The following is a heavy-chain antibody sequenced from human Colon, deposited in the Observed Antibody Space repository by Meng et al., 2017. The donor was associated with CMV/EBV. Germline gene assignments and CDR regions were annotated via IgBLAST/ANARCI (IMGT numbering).Heavy chain of an antibody. CDR2: ISGSGGST. J-gene: IGHJ6*02. Sequence: GESLKISCAASGFTFSSYAMSWVRQAPGKGLEWVSAISGSGGSTYYADSVKGRFTISRDNSKNTLYLQMNSLRAEDTAVYYCARTSRGSALLGVYHGMDVWGQGTTVTVSS. D-gene: IGHD2-8*01. CDR3: ARTSRGSALLGVYHGMDV. CDR1: GFTFSSYA. V-gene: IGHV3-23*01.